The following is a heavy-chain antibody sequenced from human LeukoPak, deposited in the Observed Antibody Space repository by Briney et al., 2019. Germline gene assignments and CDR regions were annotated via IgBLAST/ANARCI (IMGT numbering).Heavy chain of an antibody. D-gene: IGHD1-26*01. CDR2: VYTSGST. CDR1: GCSISNVY. Sequence: PSETLPLTCSGSGCSISNVYWSWIRQPAGKGLEWIGRVYTSGSTNYNPSLKSRVTMSVDTSKNQFSLKLSSVPAADTAVYYCARGSSGSYYVEDYFDYWGQGTLVTVSS. CDR3: ARGSSGSYYVEDYFDY. V-gene: IGHV4-4*07. J-gene: IGHJ4*02.